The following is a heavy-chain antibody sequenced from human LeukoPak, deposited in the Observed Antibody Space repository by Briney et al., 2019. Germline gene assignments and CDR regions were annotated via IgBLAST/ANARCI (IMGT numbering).Heavy chain of an antibody. CDR3: ARAPTFDILNGYPHWYFDL. Sequence: GGSLRLSCAASGFTFSSYSMNWVRQAPGKGLEWVSSISSSSSYIYYADSVKGRFHISRDNAKNSLYLQMNSLRAEDTAVYYCARAPTFDILNGYPHWYFDLWGRGTLVTVSS. V-gene: IGHV3-21*01. J-gene: IGHJ2*01. CDR1: GFTFSSYS. CDR2: ISSSSSYI. D-gene: IGHD3-9*01.